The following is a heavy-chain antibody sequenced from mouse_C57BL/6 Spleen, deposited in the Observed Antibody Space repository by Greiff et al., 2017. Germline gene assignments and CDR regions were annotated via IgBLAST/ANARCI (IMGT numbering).Heavy chain of an antibody. V-gene: IGHV1-80*01. CDR1: GYAFSSYW. D-gene: IGHD2-2*01. J-gene: IGHJ3*01. CDR3: ARKGDLLWFSWFAY. Sequence: VQRVESGAELVKPGASVKISCKASGYAFSSYWMNWVKQRPGKGLEWIGQIYPGDGDTNYNGKFKGKATLTADKSSSTAYMQLSSLTSEDSAVYFCARKGDLLWFSWFAYWGHGTLVTVSA. CDR2: IYPGDGDT.